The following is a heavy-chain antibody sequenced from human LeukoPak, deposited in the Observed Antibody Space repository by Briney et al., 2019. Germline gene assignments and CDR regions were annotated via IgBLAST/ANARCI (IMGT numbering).Heavy chain of an antibody. Sequence: GGSLRLSCAASGFTFSSYAMSWVRQAAGTGLEWVSAISGSGGGTYYADSVKGRFTISRDNYKNTLYMQMNSLRAEATAVYYCAKDLIVVVVAATGGFDYWGQGTLVTVSS. J-gene: IGHJ4*02. CDR1: GFTFSSYA. CDR2: ISGSGGGT. CDR3: AKDLIVVVVAATGGFDY. V-gene: IGHV3-23*01. D-gene: IGHD2-15*01.